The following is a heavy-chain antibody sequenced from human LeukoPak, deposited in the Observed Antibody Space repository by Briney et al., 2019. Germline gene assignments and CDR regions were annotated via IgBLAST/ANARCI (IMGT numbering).Heavy chain of an antibody. Sequence: GGSLRLSCAASGFTFSSYAMNWVRQAPGKGLEWVSGISNGGGSTYYADSVKGRFTISRDNSKNTLYLQMNSLRAEDTAVYYCAIETSSSFDYWGQGTLVTVSS. CDR2: ISNGGGST. V-gene: IGHV3-23*01. J-gene: IGHJ4*02. CDR1: GFTFSSYA. CDR3: AIETSSSFDY. D-gene: IGHD6-6*01.